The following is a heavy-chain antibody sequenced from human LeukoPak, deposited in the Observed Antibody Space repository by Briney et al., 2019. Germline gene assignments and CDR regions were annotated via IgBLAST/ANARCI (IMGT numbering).Heavy chain of an antibody. Sequence: GGSLRLSCAASGFTFSSYAMSWVRQAPGKGLEWVSAISGSGGSTYYADSVKGRFTISRDNSKNTLYLQMNSLRAEDTAVYYCAKGPGIAAAGTEYYYYCGMDVWGQGTTVTVSS. V-gene: IGHV3-23*01. J-gene: IGHJ6*02. CDR3: AKGPGIAAAGTEYYYYCGMDV. CDR1: GFTFSSYA. CDR2: ISGSGGST. D-gene: IGHD6-13*01.